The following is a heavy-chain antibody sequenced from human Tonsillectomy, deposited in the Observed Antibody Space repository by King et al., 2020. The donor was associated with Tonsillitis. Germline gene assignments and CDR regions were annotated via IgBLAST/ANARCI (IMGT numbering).Heavy chain of an antibody. D-gene: IGHD1-26*01. CDR3: ARDLFRSGSYFDAFDI. CDR2: LSSSIRYI. Sequence: EVQLVESGGGLFKPGGSLRLSCVASGFTFSSYSMNGVRKAPWTGRECVSSLSSSIRYIYYAVSVNGRFTISRDNAKNSLYLQMNSLRAEDTAVYYCARDLFRSGSYFDAFDIWGQGTMVTVSS. J-gene: IGHJ3*02. V-gene: IGHV3-21*01. CDR1: GFTFSSYS.